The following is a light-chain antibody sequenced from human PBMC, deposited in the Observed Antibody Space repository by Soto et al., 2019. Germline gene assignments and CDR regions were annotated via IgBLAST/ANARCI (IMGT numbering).Light chain of an antibody. CDR1: QSVNNN. Sequence: ETLMTQSPATLSVSPWERATLSCRASQSVNNNLAWYQQKLGQAPTVLIYGASTRATGIPARFTGSGSGTEFTLTINSLAPEDFAIYYCHQRQSWPRTFGQGTKVDIK. J-gene: IGKJ1*01. CDR2: GAS. V-gene: IGKV3-15*01. CDR3: HQRQSWPRT.